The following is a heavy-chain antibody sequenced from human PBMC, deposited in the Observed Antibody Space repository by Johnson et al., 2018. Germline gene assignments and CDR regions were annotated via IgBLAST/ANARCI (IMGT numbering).Heavy chain of an antibody. Sequence: VQLVQSGGGLVQPGGSLRLSCAASGFTFSNYWMHWVRQVPGKGLVWVSRINEDGSGSTYADSVKGRFIISRDNAKNTLYLQMSSLRAEDTAVYYCAKADGSGNYMDFWGKGTTVTVSS. CDR2: INEDGSGS. J-gene: IGHJ6*03. V-gene: IGHV3-74*03. CDR1: GFTFSNYW. CDR3: AKADGSGNYMDF. D-gene: IGHD3-10*01.